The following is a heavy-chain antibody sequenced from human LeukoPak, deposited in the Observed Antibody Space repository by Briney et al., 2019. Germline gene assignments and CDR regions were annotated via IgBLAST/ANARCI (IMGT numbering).Heavy chain of an antibody. V-gene: IGHV3-23*01. CDR1: GFTFTSYA. CDR2: ISGNGGST. Sequence: GGSLRLSCAASGFTFTSYAMAWVRQAPGKGLEWVSSISGNGGSTYYADSVKGRFTISRDNSKNTLYLQMNSLRAEDTAVYYCAKVRGLGYCSGGSCLIAHWGQGTLVTVSS. D-gene: IGHD2-15*01. CDR3: AKVRGLGYCSGGSCLIAH. J-gene: IGHJ4*02.